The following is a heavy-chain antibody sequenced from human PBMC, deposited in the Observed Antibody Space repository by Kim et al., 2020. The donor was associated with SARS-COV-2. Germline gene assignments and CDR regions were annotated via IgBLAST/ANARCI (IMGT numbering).Heavy chain of an antibody. J-gene: IGHJ4*02. V-gene: IGHV3-48*02. D-gene: IGHD3-10*01. CDR3: ARGDRGLYYGSGN. Sequence: YADTVKGRLSNSRANAKNSLYLQMNSLREEDTAVYYCARGDRGLYYGSGNWGQGTLVTVSS.